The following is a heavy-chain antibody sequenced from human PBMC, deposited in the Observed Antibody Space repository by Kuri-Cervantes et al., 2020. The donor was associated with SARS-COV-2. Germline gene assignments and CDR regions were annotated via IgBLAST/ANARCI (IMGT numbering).Heavy chain of an antibody. Sequence: GSLRLSCAVYGGSFSGYYWSWIRQPPGKGLEWIGSIYHSGSTYYNPSLKSRVTISVDTSKNQFSLKLSSVTAADTAVYDCASFPMVGNWFDPWGQGTLVTVSS. V-gene: IGHV4-34*01. D-gene: IGHD3-10*01. CDR1: GGSFSGYY. J-gene: IGHJ5*02. CDR3: ASFPMVGNWFDP. CDR2: IYHSGST.